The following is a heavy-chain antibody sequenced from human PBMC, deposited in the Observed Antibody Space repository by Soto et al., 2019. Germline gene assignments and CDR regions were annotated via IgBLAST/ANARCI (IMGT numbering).Heavy chain of an antibody. CDR3: ARGPNYYGSGSYYYFDY. Sequence: SETLSLTCSVSGGSISSYYWSWIRQPAGKGLEWIGRIYTSGSTNYKPSLKSRVTMSVDTSKNQFSLKLSSVTAADTAVYYCARGPNYYGSGSYYYFDYWGQGTLVTVSS. CDR2: IYTSGST. CDR1: GGSISSYY. D-gene: IGHD3-10*01. J-gene: IGHJ4*02. V-gene: IGHV4-4*07.